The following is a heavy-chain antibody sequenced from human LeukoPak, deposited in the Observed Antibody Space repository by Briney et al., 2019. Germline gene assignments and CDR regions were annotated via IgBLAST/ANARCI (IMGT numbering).Heavy chain of an antibody. J-gene: IGHJ3*02. CDR2: FHPEDGET. Sequence: ASVTVSCKVSGYTVTELSMHWVRQSPGKGLEWMGGFHPEDGETIYAQKFQGRVTMTRDMSTSTVYMELSSLRSEDTAVYYCARDFSPQQSYSTRPKYAFDIWGQGTMVTVSS. V-gene: IGHV1-24*01. CDR1: GYTVTELS. CDR3: ARDFSPQQSYSTRPKYAFDI. D-gene: IGHD6-13*01.